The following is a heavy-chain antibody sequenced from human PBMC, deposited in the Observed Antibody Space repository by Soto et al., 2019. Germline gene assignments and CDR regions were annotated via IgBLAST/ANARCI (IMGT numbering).Heavy chain of an antibody. J-gene: IGHJ5*02. V-gene: IGHV4-4*02. CDR2: IYHGGRT. CDR1: GGSVISSHW. Sequence: LSLTCAVSGGSVISSHWWSWVRQPPGKGLQWIGDIYHGGRTNYNPSLKSRLTMSVDMSKNQFSLKLRSVTAADTAVYYCARVDNYDILTAHGWFHPWGQATLVSVS. D-gene: IGHD3-9*01. CDR3: ARVDNYDILTAHGWFHP.